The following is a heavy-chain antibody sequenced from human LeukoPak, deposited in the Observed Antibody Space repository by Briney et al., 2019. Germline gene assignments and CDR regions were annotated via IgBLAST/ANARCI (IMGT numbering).Heavy chain of an antibody. J-gene: IGHJ6*02. D-gene: IGHD3-22*01. V-gene: IGHV4-30-2*01. CDR2: IYHSGST. Sequence: PSETLSLTCAVSGGSISSGGYSWSWIRQPPGKGLEWIGYIYHSGSTYYNPSLKSRVTISVDRSKNQFSLKLSSVTAADTAVYYCARGCYYDSSGCYYYYYGMDVWGQGTTVTVSS. CDR3: ARGCYYDSSGCYYYYYGMDV. CDR1: GGSISSGGYS.